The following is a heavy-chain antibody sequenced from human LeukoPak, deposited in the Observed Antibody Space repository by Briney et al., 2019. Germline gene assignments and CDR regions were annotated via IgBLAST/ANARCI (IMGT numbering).Heavy chain of an antibody. CDR3: ARCSVDSGSYYLGY. CDR1: GFTVSSNY. V-gene: IGHV3-66*02. Sequence: PGGSLRLSCAASGFTVSSNYMSWVRQAPGKGLECVSVIYSGGSTYYADSVKGRFTISRDNSKNSLYLQMNSLRGEDTAVYYCARCSVDSGSYYLGYWGQGTLVTVSS. CDR2: IYSGGST. D-gene: IGHD1-26*01. J-gene: IGHJ4*02.